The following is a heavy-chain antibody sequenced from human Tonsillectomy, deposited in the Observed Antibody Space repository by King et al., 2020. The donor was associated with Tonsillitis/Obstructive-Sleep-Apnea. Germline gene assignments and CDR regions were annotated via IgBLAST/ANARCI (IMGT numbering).Heavy chain of an antibody. J-gene: IGHJ4*02. V-gene: IGHV3-30*03. CDR2: ISYDGTKK. D-gene: IGHD4-11*01. CDR1: GFAFRTYG. Sequence: VKLVESGGGVVQPGRSLRLSCTASGFAFRTYGMHWVRQTPGKGPEWVAVISYDGTKKYYADSVKGRFTISRDNSKNTLYLQMKSLTTEDTAVYYCARDLSLSNYYFDYWGQGTLVTVSS. CDR3: ARDLSLSNYYFDY.